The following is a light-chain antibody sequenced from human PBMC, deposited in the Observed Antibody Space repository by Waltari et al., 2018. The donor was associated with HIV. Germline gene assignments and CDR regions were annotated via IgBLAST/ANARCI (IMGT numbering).Light chain of an antibody. CDR1: SNDVGGYNY. V-gene: IGLV2-14*03. CDR3: EAYTSTSVWV. CDR2: DVS. J-gene: IGLJ3*02. Sequence: QSALTQPASVSGSPGQSITISCTGSSNDVGGYNYVSWYQQHPGKAPRLMIYDVSTRSSWVTDRFSGSKSGDTASLTISGLQPEDEGDYYCEAYTSTSVWVFGGGTRLTVL.